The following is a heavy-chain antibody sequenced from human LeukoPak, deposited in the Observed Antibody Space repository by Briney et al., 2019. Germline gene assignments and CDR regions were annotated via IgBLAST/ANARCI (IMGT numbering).Heavy chain of an antibody. CDR2: IWYDGSNK. Sequence: PGGSLRHSCAASGFTFSSYVMHWVRQAPGKGLGWVAVIWYDGSNKYYADSVKGRFTISRDNSKNTLYLQINSLRAEDTAVYYCAISSTVTTLFDYWGQGTLVT. CDR1: GFTFSSYV. V-gene: IGHV3-33*01. D-gene: IGHD4-17*01. J-gene: IGHJ4*02. CDR3: AISSTVTTLFDY.